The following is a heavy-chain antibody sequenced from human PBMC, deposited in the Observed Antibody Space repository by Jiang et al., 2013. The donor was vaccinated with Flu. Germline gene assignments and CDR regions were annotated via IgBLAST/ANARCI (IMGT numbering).Heavy chain of an antibody. Sequence: KPTQTLTLTCTFSGFSLSTSGVGVGWIRQPPGKALEWLALIYWDDDKRYSPSLKSRLTITKDTSKNQVVLTMTNMDPVDTATYYCAHNSPYNGYDSFGPWGYWGQGTLVTVSS. D-gene: IGHD5-12*01. CDR1: GFSLSTSGVG. CDR2: IYWDDDK. CDR3: AHNSPYNGYDSFGPWGY. J-gene: IGHJ4*02. V-gene: IGHV2-5*02.